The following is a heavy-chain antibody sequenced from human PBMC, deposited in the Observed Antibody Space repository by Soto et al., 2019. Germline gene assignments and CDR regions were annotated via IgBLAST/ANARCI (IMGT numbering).Heavy chain of an antibody. Sequence: ASVKASCKDSRYTFTSYDINWVRQATGQGLEWMGWMNPNSGNTGYAQKFQGRVTMTRNTSISTAYMELSSLRSEDTAVYYCARVGRITMVRGPWGYYYGMDVWGQGTTVTVSS. CDR3: ARVGRITMVRGPWGYYYGMDV. D-gene: IGHD3-10*01. CDR2: MNPNSGNT. CDR1: RYTFTSYD. J-gene: IGHJ6*02. V-gene: IGHV1-8*01.